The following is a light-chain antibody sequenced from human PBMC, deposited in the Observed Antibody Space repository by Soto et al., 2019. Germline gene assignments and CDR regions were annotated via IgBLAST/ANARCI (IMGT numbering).Light chain of an antibody. CDR3: QQRSNWPRT. J-gene: IGKJ1*01. CDR2: GAV. V-gene: IGKV3-15*01. CDR1: ERVNSN. Sequence: EIVMTQSPASLSVSPGERATLSCRASERVNSNLAWYQQKPGQAPRLLIYGAVTRVTGIPDRFSGSGSGTEFTLTISSLQSEDFAVYYCQQRSNWPRTFGQGTKV.